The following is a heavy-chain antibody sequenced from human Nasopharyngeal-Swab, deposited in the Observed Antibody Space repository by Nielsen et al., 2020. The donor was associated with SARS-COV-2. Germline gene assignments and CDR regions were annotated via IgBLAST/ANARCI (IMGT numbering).Heavy chain of an antibody. J-gene: IGHJ4*02. CDR2: ISGSGGNT. Sequence: GESLKIPCAASVFTFSNYAMSWVRQAPVKGLELVSGISGSGGNTYHTDSVKGRFTISRDNPKNTLYLQMNSLRVEDTAVYYCAKEQRGGSYFDYWGQGTLVTVSS. V-gene: IGHV3-23*01. CDR1: VFTFSNYA. CDR3: AKEQRGGSYFDY. D-gene: IGHD1-26*01.